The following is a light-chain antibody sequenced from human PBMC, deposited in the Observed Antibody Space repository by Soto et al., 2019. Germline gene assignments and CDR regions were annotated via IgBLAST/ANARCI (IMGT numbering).Light chain of an antibody. CDR2: GTS. V-gene: IGKV3-20*01. CDR3: QQYGGSPPFT. Sequence: ESVLTQSPGTLSLSPGERATLSCRASQSISSTYLAWYQQKPGQAPMLLIYGTSNRATGIPDRFSGSGSGTDFTLTISRLEPVDSAVYSCQQYGGSPPFTFGQGTKLEIK. CDR1: QSISSTY. J-gene: IGKJ2*01.